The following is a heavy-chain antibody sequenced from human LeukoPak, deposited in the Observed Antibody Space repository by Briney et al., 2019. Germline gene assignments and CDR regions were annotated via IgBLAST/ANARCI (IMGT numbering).Heavy chain of an antibody. CDR2: IYHSGSA. J-gene: IGHJ4*02. CDR3: VRYCSSTTCYTRAVDY. CDR1: GYSITSGYN. V-gene: IGHV4-38-2*02. D-gene: IGHD2-2*02. Sequence: SETLSLTCTVSGYSITSGYNWAWIRQPPGKVLEWIGSIYHSGSAYYNPSLKSRVTISVDTSKNQFSLKLSSVTAADTAVYYCVRYCSSTTCYTRAVDYWGQGALVTVSS.